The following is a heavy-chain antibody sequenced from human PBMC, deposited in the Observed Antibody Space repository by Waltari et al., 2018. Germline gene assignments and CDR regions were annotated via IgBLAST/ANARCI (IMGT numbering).Heavy chain of an antibody. CDR1: GDTFTSYG. D-gene: IGHD6-13*01. Sequence: VQLVQSGAEVKKPGSSVKVSCQASGDTFTSYGINWLRQAPGQGLEWIGEINQSGSTNYNPSLKSRVTISVDTSKNQFSLKLSSVTAADTAVYYCARTWRSSSWFNWFDPWGQGTLVTVSS. J-gene: IGHJ5*02. V-gene: IGHV4-34*01. CDR3: ARTWRSSSWFNWFDP. CDR2: INQSGST.